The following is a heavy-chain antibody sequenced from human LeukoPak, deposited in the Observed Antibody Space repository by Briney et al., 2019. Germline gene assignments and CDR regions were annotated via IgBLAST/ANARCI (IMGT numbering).Heavy chain of an antibody. CDR3: ARDTGQYAPGTPGFTRFDP. D-gene: IGHD3-10*01. Sequence: PSETLSLTCTVSGGSISSTNYYWGWIRQPPGKGLEWIGSTYNSGSTYYDPSLKSRVIVSLDTSKNQFSLRLTSVTAADTAVYYCARDTGQYAPGTPGFTRFDPWGQGTLVTVSS. CDR1: GGSISSTNYY. V-gene: IGHV4-39*07. J-gene: IGHJ5*02. CDR2: TYNSGST.